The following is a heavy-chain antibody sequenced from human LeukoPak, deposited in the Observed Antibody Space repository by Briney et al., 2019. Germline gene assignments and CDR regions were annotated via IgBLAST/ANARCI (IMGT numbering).Heavy chain of an antibody. Sequence: PSETLSLTCTVSGGSFSSGSYYWSWIRQPPGKGLEWIVYIYYSGSTNYNPSLKSRVTISVDTSKNQFSLKLSSVTAAATAVYYCARAPRYYDILTGYQTPFDYWGQGTLVTVSS. J-gene: IGHJ4*02. CDR2: IYYSGST. CDR1: GGSFSSGSYY. V-gene: IGHV4-61*01. CDR3: ARAPRYYDILTGYQTPFDY. D-gene: IGHD3-9*01.